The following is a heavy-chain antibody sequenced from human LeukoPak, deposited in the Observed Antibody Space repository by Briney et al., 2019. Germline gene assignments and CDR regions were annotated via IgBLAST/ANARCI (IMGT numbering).Heavy chain of an antibody. D-gene: IGHD1-26*01. J-gene: IGHJ4*02. CDR1: GFTFSTYD. CDR3: ARDREGYFDY. CDR2: IGPAGDT. Sequence: GGSLRLSCAASGFTFSTYDFHWVRQATGKGLEWVSAIGPAGDTYYAGSVKGRFTMSRENAKNSFYLQMNSLRAEDTAVYCCARDREGYFDYWGQGTLVTVSS. V-gene: IGHV3-13*01.